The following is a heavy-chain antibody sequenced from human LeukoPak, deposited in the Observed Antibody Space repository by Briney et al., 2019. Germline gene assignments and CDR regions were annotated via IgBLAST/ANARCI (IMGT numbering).Heavy chain of an antibody. Sequence: ASVKVTCKASGDTFTGYYMHWVRQAPGQGLEWMGWINPNSGGTNYAQKFQGRVTMTRDTSISTAYMELSRLRSDDTAVYYCAREMDTAMGYDADYWGQGTLVTVSS. CDR1: GDTFTGYY. V-gene: IGHV1-2*02. CDR2: INPNSGGT. D-gene: IGHD5-18*01. J-gene: IGHJ4*02. CDR3: AREMDTAMGYDADY.